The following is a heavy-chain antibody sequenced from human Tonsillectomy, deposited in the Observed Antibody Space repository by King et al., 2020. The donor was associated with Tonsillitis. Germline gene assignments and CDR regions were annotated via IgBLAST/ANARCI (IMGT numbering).Heavy chain of an antibody. J-gene: IGHJ3*02. CDR3: ARDPSSSWSTDEFDI. V-gene: IGHV1-46*03. CDR1: GYTFTNYY. Sequence: LQLVQSGAEVKKPGASVKVSCKASGYTFTNYYMHWVRQAPGQGLEWMGIINPSGGSTSYAQKFQGRVTMTRDTSTSTVYMELSSLRSEDTAVYYCARDPSSSWSTDEFDIWGQGTMVTVSS. D-gene: IGHD6-13*01. CDR2: INPSGGST.